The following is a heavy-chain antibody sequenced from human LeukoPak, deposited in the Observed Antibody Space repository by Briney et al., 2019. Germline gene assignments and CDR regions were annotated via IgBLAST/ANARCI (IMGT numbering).Heavy chain of an antibody. J-gene: IGHJ4*02. CDR2: ISGSGGST. D-gene: IGHD6-13*01. CDR3: AKKSWVAAAGYIDY. V-gene: IGHV3-23*01. CDR1: GFTFSSYA. Sequence: PGGSLRLSCAASGFTFSSYAMSWVRQAPGKGLGWVSAISGSGGSTYYADSVKGRFTISRDNSKNTLCLQMNSLRAEDTAVYYCAKKSWVAAAGYIDYWGQGTLVTVSS.